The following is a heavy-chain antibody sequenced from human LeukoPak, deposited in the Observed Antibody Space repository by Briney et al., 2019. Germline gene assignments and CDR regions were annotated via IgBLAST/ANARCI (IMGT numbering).Heavy chain of an antibody. CDR2: ISGSGDST. J-gene: IGHJ4*02. D-gene: IGHD6-13*01. CDR1: GFAFTSYA. Sequence: GGSLRLSCAASGFAFTSYAMTWVRQAPGKGLEWVSAISGSGDSTYYADYVKGRFTISRDISKNTLYLQMDSLRAEDTAVYYCAKDPSSSTKVRSADSWGQGTLVTVSS. V-gene: IGHV3-23*01. CDR3: AKDPSSSTKVRSADS.